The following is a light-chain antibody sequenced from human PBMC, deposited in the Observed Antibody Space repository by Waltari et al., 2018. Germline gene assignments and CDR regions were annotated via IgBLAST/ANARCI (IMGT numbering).Light chain of an antibody. CDR3: ASFTDTRNLV. CDR2: EVS. J-gene: IGLJ2*01. CDR1: RRDIGDYDY. Sequence: QSALTQPASVSGSPGQSITIPCTGSRRDIGDYDYVSWYQHRPTKAPKLMIYEVSSRPSGVSNRFSGSKSGNTASLTISGLQAEDEATYYCASFTDTRNLVFGGGTKLTVL. V-gene: IGLV2-14*01.